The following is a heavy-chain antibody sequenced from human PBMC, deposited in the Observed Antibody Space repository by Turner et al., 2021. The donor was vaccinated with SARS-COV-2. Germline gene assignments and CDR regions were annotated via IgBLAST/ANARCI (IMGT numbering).Heavy chain of an antibody. J-gene: IGHJ4*02. V-gene: IGHV3-53*01. Sequence: EVQLVESGGGLIQPGGSLRLSCAASGFTVSSNYMSWVRQAPGKGLEWVSVIYSGGSTYYADSVKGRFTISRDNSKNTLYLQMNSLRAEDTAVYYCARVGSYGQRDVDYWGQGTLVTVSS. CDR3: ARVGSYGQRDVDY. CDR2: IYSGGST. D-gene: IGHD5-18*01. CDR1: GFTVSSNY.